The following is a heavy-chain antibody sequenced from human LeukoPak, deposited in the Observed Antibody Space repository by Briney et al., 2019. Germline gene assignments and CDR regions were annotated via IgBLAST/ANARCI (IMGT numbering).Heavy chain of an antibody. CDR3: ARHAYCSSTSCYTGVRFDY. CDR1: GGSFSGYY. V-gene: IGHV4-34*01. J-gene: IGHJ4*02. D-gene: IGHD2-2*02. Sequence: PSETLSLTCAVYGGSFSGYYWSWIRQPPGKGLEWIGEINHSGSTNYNPSLKSRVTISVDTSKNQFSLKLSSVTAAGTAVYYCARHAYCSSTSCYTGVRFDYWGQGTLVTVSS. CDR2: INHSGST.